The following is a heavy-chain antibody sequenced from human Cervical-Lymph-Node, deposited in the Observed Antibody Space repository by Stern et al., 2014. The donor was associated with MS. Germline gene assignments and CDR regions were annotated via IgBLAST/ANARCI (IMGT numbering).Heavy chain of an antibody. J-gene: IGHJ4*02. Sequence: QVQLVQSGAEVKKPGDSVVISCKAAGYSLTGNYIHWLRQAPGQGLEWMGRTNPNSGDSNYALKFQGRVTMTRDTSITTAYMNLNRLGFDDTAVYYCARERGRAGPAMADYWGQGTLVTVSS. V-gene: IGHV1-2*06. CDR1: GYSLTGNY. CDR2: TNPNSGDS. CDR3: ARERGRAGPAMADY. D-gene: IGHD5-18*01.